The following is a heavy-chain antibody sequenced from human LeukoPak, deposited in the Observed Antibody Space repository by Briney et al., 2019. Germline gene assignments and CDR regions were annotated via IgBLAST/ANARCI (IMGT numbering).Heavy chain of an antibody. J-gene: IGHJ5*02. CDR2: IYYSGST. CDR1: GGSISSYY. V-gene: IGHV4-59*01. CDR3: ARALTEKYYYDSSGYFNWFDP. D-gene: IGHD3-22*01. Sequence: KPSETLSLTCTVSGGSISSYYWSWIRQHPGKGLEWIGYIYYSGSTNYNPSLKSRVTISVDTSKNQFTLKLSSVTAADTAVYYCARALTEKYYYDSSGYFNWFDPWGQGTLVTVSS.